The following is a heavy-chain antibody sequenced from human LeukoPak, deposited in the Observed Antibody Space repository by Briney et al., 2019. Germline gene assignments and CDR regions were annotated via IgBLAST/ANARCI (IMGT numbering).Heavy chain of an antibody. CDR1: GYSFTSYW. V-gene: IGHV5-51*01. J-gene: IGHJ4*02. CDR2: IYPSDSDT. D-gene: IGHD2-15*01. CDR3: ARRGGYCSGGSCYHFDY. Sequence: GESLKIFCKGSGYSFTSYWIGWGRQMPGKGLEGMGIIYPSDSDTRYSPSFQGQVSISADKSISTAYLQWSSLKASDTAMYYCARRGGYCSGGSCYHFDYWGQGTLVTVSS.